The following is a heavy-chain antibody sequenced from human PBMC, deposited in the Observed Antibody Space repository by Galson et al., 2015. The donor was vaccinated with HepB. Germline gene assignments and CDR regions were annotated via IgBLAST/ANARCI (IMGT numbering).Heavy chain of an antibody. V-gene: IGHV3-33*01. CDR1: GFTFSSYG. CDR3: ARKGYSSSWYPIEYYYYYYGMDV. J-gene: IGHJ6*02. Sequence: SLRLSCAASGFTFSSYGMHWVRQAPGKGLEWVAVIWYDGSNKYYADSVKGRFTISRDNSKNTLYLQMNSLRAEDTAVYYCARKGYSSSWYPIEYYYYYYGMDVWGQGTTVTVSS. CDR2: IWYDGSNK. D-gene: IGHD6-13*01.